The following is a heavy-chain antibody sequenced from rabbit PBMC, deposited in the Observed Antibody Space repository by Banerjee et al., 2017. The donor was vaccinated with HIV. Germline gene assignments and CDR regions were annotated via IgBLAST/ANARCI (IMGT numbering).Heavy chain of an antibody. D-gene: IGHD1-1*01. Sequence: QSLEESGGDLVKPGASLTLTCTASGFDFSSGYYMCWVRQAPGKGLEWIGIIYAGKGSTDYASWVNGRFTISSDNAQNTVDLQMNSLTVADTATYFCGRGSSGYYGTNLWGPGTLVTVS. CDR2: IYAGKGST. CDR1: GFDFSSGYY. V-gene: IGHV1S40*01. CDR3: GRGSSGYYGTNL. J-gene: IGHJ4*01.